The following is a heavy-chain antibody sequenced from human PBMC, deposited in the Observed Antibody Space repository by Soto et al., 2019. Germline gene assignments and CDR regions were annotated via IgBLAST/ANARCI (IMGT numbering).Heavy chain of an antibody. V-gene: IGHV3-74*01. J-gene: IGHJ4*02. CDR3: TRDIGGKGAY. CDR1: GFSFTSYW. CDR2: IDEYGSTI. Sequence: HPWGSLRLACEASGFSFTSYWIHFFRQSPVKGLVWVSRIDEYGSTINYADSVKGRFTISRDNARNTLYLEMNSLRAEDTALYYCTRDIGGKGAYWGPGTLVTVSS. D-gene: IGHD3-10*01.